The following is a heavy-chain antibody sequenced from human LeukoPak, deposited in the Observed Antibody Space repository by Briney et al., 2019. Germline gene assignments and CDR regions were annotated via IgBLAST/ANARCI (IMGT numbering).Heavy chain of an antibody. D-gene: IGHD3-22*01. V-gene: IGHV4-59*01. CDR2: IYYSGST. J-gene: IGHJ4*02. CDR3: ARYYDSSGYSPPYFDY. Sequence: PSETLSLTCTVSGGSISSYYWSWIRQPPGKGLEWIGYIYYSGSTNYNPSLKSRVTISVDTSKNQFSLKLSSVTAADTAVYYCARYYDSSGYSPPYFDYWGQGTLVTVSS. CDR1: GGSISSYY.